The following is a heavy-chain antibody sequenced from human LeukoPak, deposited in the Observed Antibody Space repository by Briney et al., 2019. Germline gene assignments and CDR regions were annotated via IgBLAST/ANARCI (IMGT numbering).Heavy chain of an antibody. V-gene: IGHV3-7*01. CDR2: IKQDGSEK. Sequence: GGSLRLSCAASGFTFSSYWMSWVRHAPGKGLEWVANIKQDGSEKYYVDSVKGRFTISRDNAKNSLYLQMNSLRAEDTAVYYCARLRGSGSFVHYYYYMDVWGKGTTVTVSS. D-gene: IGHD3-10*01. CDR3: ARLRGSGSFVHYYYYMDV. CDR1: GFTFSSYW. J-gene: IGHJ6*03.